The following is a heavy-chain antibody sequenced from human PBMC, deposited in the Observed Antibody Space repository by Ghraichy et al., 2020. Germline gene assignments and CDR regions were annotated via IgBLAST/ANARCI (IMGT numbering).Heavy chain of an antibody. V-gene: IGHV4-4*07. D-gene: IGHD5-12*01. CDR2: IYTSGST. J-gene: IGHJ6*02. CDR1: GGSISSYY. Sequence: SQTLSLTCTVFGGSISSYYWSWIRQPAGKGLEWIGRIYTSGSTNYNPSLKSRVTMSVDTSKNQFSLKLSSVTAADTAVYYCARDIVATIRGYYYYGMDVWGQGTTVTVSS. CDR3: ARDIVATIRGYYYYGMDV.